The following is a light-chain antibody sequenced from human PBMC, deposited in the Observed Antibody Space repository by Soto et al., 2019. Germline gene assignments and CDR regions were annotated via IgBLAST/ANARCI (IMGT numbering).Light chain of an antibody. Sequence: QSVLTQPPSASGTPGQRVTISCSGSSSNIGTKTVTWYQQIPGTAPKVVIYNDDQRPSGVPDRFSGSKSGTSASLAISGLQSEDEADYYCAGWDDSLTVVFGGGTKLTV. CDR1: SSNIGTKT. CDR2: NDD. J-gene: IGLJ2*01. V-gene: IGLV1-44*01. CDR3: AGWDDSLTVV.